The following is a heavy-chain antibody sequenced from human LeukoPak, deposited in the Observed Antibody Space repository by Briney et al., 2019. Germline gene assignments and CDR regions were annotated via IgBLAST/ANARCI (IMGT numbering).Heavy chain of an antibody. D-gene: IGHD2-15*01. CDR3: ARRSVYSSNWFDP. CDR2: IYHSGST. V-gene: IGHV4-34*01. CDR1: GGSFSGYY. J-gene: IGHJ5*02. Sequence: SETLSLTCAVYGGSFSGYYWSWIRQPPGKGLEWIGEIYHSGSTNYNPSLKSRVTISVDKSKNQFSLKLSSVTAADTAVYYCARRSVYSSNWFDPWGQGTLVTVSS.